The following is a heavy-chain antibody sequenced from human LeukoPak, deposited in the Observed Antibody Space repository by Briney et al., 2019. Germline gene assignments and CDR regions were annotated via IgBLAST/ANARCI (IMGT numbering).Heavy chain of an antibody. J-gene: IGHJ3*02. CDR1: GYTFTGYY. D-gene: IGHD1-26*01. CDR3: ARVKISSSPDDAFDI. CDR2: INPNSGGT. Sequence: ASVKVSCKASGYTFTGYYMHWVRQAPGQGLEWMGWINPNSGGTNYAQKFQGRVTMTRGTSISTAYMELSRLRSDDTAVYYCARVKISSSPDDAFDIWGQGTMVTVSS. V-gene: IGHV1-2*02.